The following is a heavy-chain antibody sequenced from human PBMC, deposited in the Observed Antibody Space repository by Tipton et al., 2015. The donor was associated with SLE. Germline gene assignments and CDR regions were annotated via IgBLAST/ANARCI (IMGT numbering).Heavy chain of an antibody. D-gene: IGHD4-17*01. CDR3: ARHAGDYAYFDS. CDR1: GDSISGHY. CDR2: IYDSGST. J-gene: IGHJ4*02. V-gene: IGHV4-59*08. Sequence: LRLSCTVSGDSISGHYRSWIRQPPGKGLEWIGYIYDSGSTSYNPPLKSRVTISEDTSKQQFSLKLSSLTAADTAVYYCARHAGDYAYFDSWGQGTLVTVSS.